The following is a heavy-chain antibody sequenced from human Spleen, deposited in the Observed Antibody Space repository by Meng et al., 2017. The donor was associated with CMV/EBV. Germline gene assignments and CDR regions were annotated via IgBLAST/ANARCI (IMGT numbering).Heavy chain of an antibody. CDR1: GDTFSKYL. J-gene: IGHJ4*02. CDR2: FTPVFATA. Sequence: SCKASGDTFSKYLITWVRQAPGQGLEWMGGFTPVFATAKYAQKFQGRVTITTDESTSTAYMELSSLRGEDTATYYCARSRYSGTSEYWGQGTLVTVSS. CDR3: ARSRYSGTSEY. D-gene: IGHD1-26*01. V-gene: IGHV1-69*05.